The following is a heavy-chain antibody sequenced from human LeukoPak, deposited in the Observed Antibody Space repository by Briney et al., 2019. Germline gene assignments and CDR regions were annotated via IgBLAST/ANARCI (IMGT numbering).Heavy chain of an antibody. CDR2: LYGTGKT. D-gene: IGHD2-15*01. Sequence: ETLSLTRAVYGESLNSYYLSWVRQAPGKGLEWVSVLYGTGKTYYADSVKGRFTISRDNSKNTLYLQMNSLRAEDTAVYYCARENCRGGYCYDPYYFDYWGQGTLVTVSS. V-gene: IGHV3-66*01. J-gene: IGHJ4*02. CDR3: ARENCRGGYCYDPYYFDY. CDR1: GESLNSYY.